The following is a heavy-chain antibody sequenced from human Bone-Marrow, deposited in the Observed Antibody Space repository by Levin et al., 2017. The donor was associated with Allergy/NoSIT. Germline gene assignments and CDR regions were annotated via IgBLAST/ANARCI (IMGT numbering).Heavy chain of an antibody. D-gene: IGHD1-26*01. V-gene: IGHV3-21*01. CDR1: GFTFRSYT. Sequence: PGGSLRLSCAASGFTFRSYTMVWVRQAPGKGLEWVSSISDNSVHIYYADSLRGRFTISRDNAKNSLFLQMSSLRAADTAVYYCARAVGATYAFDIWGQGTMVTVSS. J-gene: IGHJ3*02. CDR3: ARAVGATYAFDI. CDR2: ISDNSVHI.